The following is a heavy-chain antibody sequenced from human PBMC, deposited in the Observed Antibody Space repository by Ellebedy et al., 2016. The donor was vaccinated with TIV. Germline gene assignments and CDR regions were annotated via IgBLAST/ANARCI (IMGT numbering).Heavy chain of an antibody. CDR1: GFSFSGYG. CDR2: ISYDATKK. J-gene: IGHJ4*02. CDR3: ATTYYYDSSSEWGFGH. D-gene: IGHD3-22*01. Sequence: PGGSLRLSCAASGFSFSGYGMHWVRQAPGKGLEWVAVISYDATKKYYADTVKRRFTISRDNSKNTLSLQMNSLRAEDTAVYYCATTYYYDSSSEWGFGHWGQGTQVTVSS. V-gene: IGHV3-30*03.